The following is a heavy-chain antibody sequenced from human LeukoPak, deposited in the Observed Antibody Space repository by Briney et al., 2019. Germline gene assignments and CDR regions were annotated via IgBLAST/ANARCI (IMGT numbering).Heavy chain of an antibody. CDR3: ARDGRLEGCGGDCYPDY. CDR1: GGSISSGSHY. CDR2: IYTSGST. V-gene: IGHV4-61*02. Sequence: SQTLSLTCTVSGGSISSGSHYWSWIRQPAGKGLEWIGRIYTSGSTNYNPSLESRLTITVDTSRNQFSLKLSSVTAADTAVYYCARDGRLEGCGGDCYPDYWGQGTLVTVSS. D-gene: IGHD2-21*01. J-gene: IGHJ4*02.